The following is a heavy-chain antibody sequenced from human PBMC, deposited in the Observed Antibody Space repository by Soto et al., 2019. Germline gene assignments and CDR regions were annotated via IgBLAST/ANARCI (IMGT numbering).Heavy chain of an antibody. CDR3: ARDPRISYYDSSGYYYYYYY. CDR2: TYYRSKWYN. Sequence: SQTLSLTCAISGDSVSSNSAAWNWIRQSPSRGLEWLGRTYYRSKWYNDYAVSVKSRITINPDTSKNQFSLQLNSVTPEDTAVYYCARDPRISYYDSSGYYYYYYYWGQGTLVTVSS. J-gene: IGHJ4*02. V-gene: IGHV6-1*01. D-gene: IGHD3-22*01. CDR1: GDSVSSNSAA.